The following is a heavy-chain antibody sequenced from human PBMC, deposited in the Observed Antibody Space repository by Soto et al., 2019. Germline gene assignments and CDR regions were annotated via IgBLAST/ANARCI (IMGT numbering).Heavy chain of an antibody. CDR3: ARISSKYCTNGVCYIPYFDY. CDR1: GGSISSGDDY. CDR2: IYYSGST. D-gene: IGHD2-8*01. Sequence: PSETMSLTCTVSGGSISSGDDYWSWIRQPPGKGLEWIGYIYYSGSTYYNPSLKSRVTISVDTSKNQFSLKLSSVTAADTAVYYCARISSKYCTNGVCYIPYFDYWGQGTLVTVSS. V-gene: IGHV4-30-4*01. J-gene: IGHJ4*02.